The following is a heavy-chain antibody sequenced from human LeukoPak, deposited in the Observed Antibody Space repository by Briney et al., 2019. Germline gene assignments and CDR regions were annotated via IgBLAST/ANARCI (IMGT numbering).Heavy chain of an antibody. J-gene: IGHJ4*02. CDR2: ISGSGGST. D-gene: IGHD3-3*01. CDR1: GFTFSRYS. Sequence: GGSLRLSCAASGFTFSRYSMNWVRQAPGKGLEWVSAISGSGGSTYYADSVKGRFTISRDNSKNTLYLQMNSLRAEDTAVYYCAKDRRRDFWSGYYADYWGQGTLVTVSS. CDR3: AKDRRRDFWSGYYADY. V-gene: IGHV3-23*01.